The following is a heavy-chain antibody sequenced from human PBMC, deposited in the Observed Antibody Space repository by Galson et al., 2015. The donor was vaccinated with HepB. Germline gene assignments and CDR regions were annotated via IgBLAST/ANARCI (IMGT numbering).Heavy chain of an antibody. CDR3: SRVKVTLGYCSRTRCYNSGYTDY. Sequence: QSGAEVKKPGASVKVSCKAPGYTFTSYVISWVRQAPGQGLEWMGGISAYNGDTNYAQKLQGRVTMTTDTSTSTAYMELRSLKSDDTAVYYCSRVKVTLGYCSRTRCYNSGYTDYWGQGTLVTVSS. CDR2: ISAYNGDT. J-gene: IGHJ4*02. D-gene: IGHD2-2*02. V-gene: IGHV1-18*01. CDR1: GYTFTSYV.